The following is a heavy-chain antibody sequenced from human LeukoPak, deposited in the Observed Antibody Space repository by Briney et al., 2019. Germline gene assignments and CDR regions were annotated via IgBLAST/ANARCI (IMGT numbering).Heavy chain of an antibody. Sequence: KPSETLSLTCTVSGGSISSYYWSWIQQPPGKGLEWIGYIYYSGSTNYNPSLKSRVTISVDTSKNQFSLKLSSVTAADTAVYYCATYSNSWYFDYWGQGTLVTVSS. J-gene: IGHJ4*02. CDR2: IYYSGST. V-gene: IGHV4-59*03. CDR3: ATYSNSWYFDY. D-gene: IGHD6-13*01. CDR1: GGSISSYY.